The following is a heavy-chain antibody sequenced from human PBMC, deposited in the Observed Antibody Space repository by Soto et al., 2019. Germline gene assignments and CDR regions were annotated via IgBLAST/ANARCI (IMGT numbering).Heavy chain of an antibody. CDR3: AKDVPHH. J-gene: IGHJ5*02. D-gene: IGHD3-10*02. V-gene: IGHV3-30*18. CDR1: GFTFSSYG. Sequence: QVQLVESGGGVVQPGRSLRLSCAASGFTFSSYGMHWVRQAPGKGLEWVAVISYDGSNKYYADSVKGRFTISRDNSKNTLYLQMNSLRAEDTAVYYCAKDVPHHWGQGTLVTVSS. CDR2: ISYDGSNK.